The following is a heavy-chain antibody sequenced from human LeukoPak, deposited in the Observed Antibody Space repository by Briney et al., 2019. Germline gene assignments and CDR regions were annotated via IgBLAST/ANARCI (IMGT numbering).Heavy chain of an antibody. CDR1: GFTFKSYS. J-gene: IGHJ4*02. CDR2: ISGSSKYI. CDR3: ARERECSTSCAFDS. V-gene: IGHV3-21*01. D-gene: IGHD2-2*01. Sequence: GGSLRLSCAASGFTFKSYSMNWVRQAPGKGLEWVSSISGSSKYIYYADSVKGRFTITRDTARNLLYLQMNSLRGDDTAVYYCARERECSTSCAFDSWGQGTLVTVSS.